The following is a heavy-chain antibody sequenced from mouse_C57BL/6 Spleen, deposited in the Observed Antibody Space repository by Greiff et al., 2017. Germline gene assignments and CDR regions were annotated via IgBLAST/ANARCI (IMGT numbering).Heavy chain of an antibody. CDR2: LWCGANT. CDR1: GFSFTSYG. D-gene: IGHD2-3*01. CDR3: ARFYDGFPYAMDY. Sequence: QVQLKESVPGLVQPSQSLTITCTGSGFSFTSYGVHWVRQSPGKGLEWLGVLWCGANTNYTAAFMSRLSISKDNSKGHVFCEMNSLQADDTALYYCARFYDGFPYAMDYWGQGPSVTVSS. V-gene: IGHV2-2*01. J-gene: IGHJ4*01.